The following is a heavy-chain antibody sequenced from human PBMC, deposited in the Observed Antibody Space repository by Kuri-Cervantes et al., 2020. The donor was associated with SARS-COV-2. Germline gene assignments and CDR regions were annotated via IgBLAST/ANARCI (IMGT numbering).Heavy chain of an antibody. J-gene: IGHJ4*02. CDR3: VRVVPLAGSRGHFDS. CDR2: ISPDGANT. Sequence: GESLKISCAASGFTFSDYYMSWIRQAPGKGLEYVSAISPDGANTYYADSVKGRFTISRDNYRNTLSLQMNGLTAEDTGIYYCVRVVPLAGSRGHFDSWGQGTSVTVSS. CDR1: GFTFSDYY. V-gene: IGHV3-64D*09. D-gene: IGHD6-19*01.